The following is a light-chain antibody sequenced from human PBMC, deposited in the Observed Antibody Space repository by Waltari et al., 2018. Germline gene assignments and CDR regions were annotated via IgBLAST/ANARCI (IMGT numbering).Light chain of an antibody. CDR2: QDS. V-gene: IGLV3-1*01. J-gene: IGLJ2*01. Sequence: SYELTQPPSVSVSPGQTASITCSGDKLGAKYACWYQQKPGQSPVLVIYQDSKRPSGIPERFSGSNSGNTATLTISGTQAMDEADYYCQAWDSRHVVFGGGTKLTVL. CDR1: KLGAKY. CDR3: QAWDSRHVV.